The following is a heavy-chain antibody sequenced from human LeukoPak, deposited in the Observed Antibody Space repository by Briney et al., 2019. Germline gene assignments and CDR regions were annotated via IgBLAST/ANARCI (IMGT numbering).Heavy chain of an antibody. CDR3: ARASFPFLEWTTSIPFDV. D-gene: IGHD3-3*02. J-gene: IGHJ3*01. CDR1: GGTFNSFA. CDR2: IIPIYPTT. V-gene: IGHV1-69*13. Sequence: GASVKVSCKASGGTFNSFALSWVRQAPGQGLEWMGGIIPIYPTTDYAQKFQGRVTISADESSGTMSIELSDLRSEDTAVYYCARASFPFLEWTTSIPFDVWGQGTLVIVSS.